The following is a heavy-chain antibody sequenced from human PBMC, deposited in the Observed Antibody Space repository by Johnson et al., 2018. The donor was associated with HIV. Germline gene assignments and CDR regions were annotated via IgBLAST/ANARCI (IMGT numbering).Heavy chain of an antibody. CDR3: VKARGGYWGDDFDI. V-gene: IGHV3-11*04. J-gene: IGHJ3*02. Sequence: QVQLVESGGGSVKPGGSLRLSCAASEFTFKDYYMNWIRQAPGKGLEWVSHISSSGTTKYYSDSVKGRFTISRDNAKNTLYVEMDSLRAEDTAVYYCVKARGGYWGDDFDIWGQGTMVTVSS. D-gene: IGHD2-8*02. CDR1: EFTFKDYY. CDR2: ISSSGTTK.